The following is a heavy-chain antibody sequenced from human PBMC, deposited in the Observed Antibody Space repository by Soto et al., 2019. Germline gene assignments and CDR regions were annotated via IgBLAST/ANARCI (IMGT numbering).Heavy chain of an antibody. V-gene: IGHV4-59*12. Sequence: PSETLSLTCTVSGGSISSYYWSWIRQPPGKGLEWIGYIYYSGSTNYNPSLKSRVTISVDTSKNQFSLKLSSVTAADTAVYYCARDGNYGGDQANYWGQGTLVTVSS. CDR3: ARDGNYGGDQANY. J-gene: IGHJ4*02. CDR2: IYYSGST. D-gene: IGHD2-21*02. CDR1: GGSISSYY.